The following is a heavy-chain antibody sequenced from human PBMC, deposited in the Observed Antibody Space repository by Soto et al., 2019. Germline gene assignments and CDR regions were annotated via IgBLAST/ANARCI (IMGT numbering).Heavy chain of an antibody. V-gene: IGHV4-59*01. CDR3: ARTLPNRQLFDS. J-gene: IGHJ4*02. CDR2: IYNSGRY. Sequence: PSETPSLTFTVSDGFIWGGIRQSPDKGLEWIGYIYNSGRYNYNPSLESRLTISIDTSKNQFSLRLASVTAADTAVYYCARTLPNRQLFDSWSQGTLVT. CDR1: DGFI. D-gene: IGHD1-1*01.